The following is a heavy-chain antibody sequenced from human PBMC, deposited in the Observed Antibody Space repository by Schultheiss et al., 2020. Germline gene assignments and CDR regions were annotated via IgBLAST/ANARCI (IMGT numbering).Heavy chain of an antibody. CDR1: GFTLSSYW. CDR3: ARDLVVGSGSP. CDR2: IGTAGDT. Sequence: GESLKISCAASGFTLSSYWMHWVRQAPGKGLEWVSAIGTAGDTYYPDSVKGRFTISRDNSKNTLYLQMNSLRAEDTAVYYCARDLVVGSGSPRGQGTLVTVSS. D-gene: IGHD3-10*01. V-gene: IGHV3-13*01. J-gene: IGHJ5*02.